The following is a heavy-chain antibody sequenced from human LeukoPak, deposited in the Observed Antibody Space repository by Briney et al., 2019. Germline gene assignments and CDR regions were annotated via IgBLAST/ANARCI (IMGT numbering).Heavy chain of an antibody. Sequence: PGGSLRLSCAASGFTFSNYAMTWVRQAPGKGLEWVSGISSSGGSTYYADSVKGRFTFSRDNSKNTLYLQMNSLSAEDTAVYYCAKGFLLDFWNALDPWGQGTLVIVSS. V-gene: IGHV3-23*01. J-gene: IGHJ5*02. CDR1: GFTFSNYA. CDR2: ISSSGGST. D-gene: IGHD3-3*01. CDR3: AKGFLLDFWNALDP.